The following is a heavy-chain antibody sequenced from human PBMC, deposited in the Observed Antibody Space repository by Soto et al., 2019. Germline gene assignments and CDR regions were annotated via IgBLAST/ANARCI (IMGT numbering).Heavy chain of an antibody. J-gene: IGHJ3*02. CDR3: AHRLAATAFDI. Sequence: QITLKESGPTLVKPTQTLTLTCTFSGFSLSTSGVAVGWIRQPPGKALEWLALIYWDDEKRHSPSMKGSLTTPRGTSNNQVVLMMTNMDPQDTATYYCAHRLAATAFDICGQGTVVTVSS. V-gene: IGHV2-5*02. D-gene: IGHD5-12*01. CDR2: IYWDDEK. CDR1: GFSLSTSGVA.